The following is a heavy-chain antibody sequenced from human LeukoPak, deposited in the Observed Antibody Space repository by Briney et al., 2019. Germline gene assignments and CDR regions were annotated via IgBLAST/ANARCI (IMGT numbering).Heavy chain of an antibody. CDR1: GFTFSTSA. D-gene: IGHD5/OR15-5a*01. Sequence: PGGSLRLSCAASGFTFSTSAMNWVRQVPGKGLEWVSSINSYSSHIYYAASVRGRFTVSRDNARNSVFLQMNSLTAEDTAVYYCARDPERYLRTGKFDYWGQGTLVTVSP. CDR2: INSYSSHI. V-gene: IGHV3-21*01. J-gene: IGHJ4*02. CDR3: ARDPERYLRTGKFDY.